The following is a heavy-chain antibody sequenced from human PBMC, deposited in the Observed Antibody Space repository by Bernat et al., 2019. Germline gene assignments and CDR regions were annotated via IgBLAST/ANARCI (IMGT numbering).Heavy chain of an antibody. Sequence: QLQPQESGPGLVKPSETLSLTCTVSGGSISSSSYYWGWIRQPPGKGLEWIGSIYYSGSTYYNPSLKSRVTISVDTSKNQFSLKLSSVTAADTAVYYCATLPAPYSGSYYPDYWGQGTLVTVSS. V-gene: IGHV4-39*01. D-gene: IGHD1-26*01. CDR3: ATLPAPYSGSYYPDY. J-gene: IGHJ4*02. CDR1: GGSISSSSYY. CDR2: IYYSGST.